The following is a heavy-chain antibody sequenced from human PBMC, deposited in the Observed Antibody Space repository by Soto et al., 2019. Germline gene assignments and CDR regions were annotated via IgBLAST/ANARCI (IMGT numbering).Heavy chain of an antibody. CDR1: GFTFSSYA. Sequence: GGSLRLSCAASGFTFSSYAMHWVRQAPGKGLEWVAVISYDGSNKYYADSVKGRFTISRDNSKNTLYLQMNSLRAEDTAVYYCARDKIVVVVAATPRDGYYYYYYGMDVWGQGTTVTVSS. V-gene: IGHV3-30-3*01. D-gene: IGHD2-15*01. J-gene: IGHJ6*02. CDR2: ISYDGSNK. CDR3: ARDKIVVVVAATPRDGYYYYYYGMDV.